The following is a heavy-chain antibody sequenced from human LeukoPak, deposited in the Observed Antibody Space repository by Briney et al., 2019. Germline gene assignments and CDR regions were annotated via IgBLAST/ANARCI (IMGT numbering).Heavy chain of an antibody. CDR2: IRYDGSNK. Sequence: PGGSLRLSCAASGFTFSSYGMHWVRQAPGKGLEWVAFIRYDGSNKYYADSVKGRFTISRDNSKNTLYLRMNSLTAEDTAVYYCAGGYGSGSYYSPYWGQGTLVTVSS. CDR3: AGGYGSGSYYSPY. J-gene: IGHJ4*02. D-gene: IGHD3-10*01. CDR1: GFTFSSYG. V-gene: IGHV3-30*02.